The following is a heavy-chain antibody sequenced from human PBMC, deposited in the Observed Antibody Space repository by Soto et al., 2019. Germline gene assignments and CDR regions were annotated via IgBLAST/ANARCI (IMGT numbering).Heavy chain of an antibody. Sequence: TGGSLRLSCAASGFTLSTYWMHWVRQVPGKGLQWVSRINRDGSSTSYADSVKGRFTISRDSAKNTLYLQMNSLRAEDTAVYYCARDPAPIGWYDYWGQGTLVTVSS. D-gene: IGHD6-19*01. CDR3: ARDPAPIGWYDY. CDR2: INRDGSST. J-gene: IGHJ4*02. CDR1: GFTLSTYW. V-gene: IGHV3-74*01.